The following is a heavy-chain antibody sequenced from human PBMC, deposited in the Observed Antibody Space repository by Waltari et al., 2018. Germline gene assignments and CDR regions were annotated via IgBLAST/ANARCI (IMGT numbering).Heavy chain of an antibody. J-gene: IGHJ4*02. CDR1: GFPLRTEG. Sequence: QVQLVESGGGVVQPGGSLRLSCAASGFPLRTEGMQWVRQAPCKGLEWVAFIRYDGSNKYYANSVKGRFTISRDNSKNTLYLQMNSLRAEDTAVYYCAKDPFGGSGYYLGGDYWGQGTLVTVSS. CDR3: AKDPFGGSGYYLGGDY. V-gene: IGHV3-30*02. CDR2: IRYDGSNK. D-gene: IGHD3-22*01.